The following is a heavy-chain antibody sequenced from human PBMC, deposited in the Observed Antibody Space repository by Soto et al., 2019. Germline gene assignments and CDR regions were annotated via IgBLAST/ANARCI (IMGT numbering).Heavy chain of an antibody. CDR3: ARILRLSQWLPYHDY. CDR1: GFTFSSYG. CDR2: ISGGGDAT. J-gene: IGHJ4*02. D-gene: IGHD3-3*01. Sequence: GGSLRLSCVSSGFTFSSYGMSWVRQTAGKGLEWVSTISGGGDATYYADSVEGRLTISRDNSKHTLFLQMNSLRAEDTAIYYCARILRLSQWLPYHDYWGQGTLVTVSS. V-gene: IGHV3-23*01.